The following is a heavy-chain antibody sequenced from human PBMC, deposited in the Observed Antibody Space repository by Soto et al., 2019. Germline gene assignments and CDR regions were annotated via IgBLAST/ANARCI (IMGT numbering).Heavy chain of an antibody. CDR2: ISSTGNTI. J-gene: IGHJ6*02. V-gene: IGHV3-48*03. D-gene: IGHD6-13*01. CDR1: GFTFSSYE. CDR3: AGCIAAAGTHFYYGMDV. Sequence: EVQLVESGGGLVQPGGSLRLSCAASGFTFSSYEMNWVRQAPGKGLEWISYISSTGNTIYYVDSVKGRFTISRNNAKNSLYRQRNNLRAEDTAVYYCAGCIAAAGTHFYYGMDVWGQGTTVTVSS.